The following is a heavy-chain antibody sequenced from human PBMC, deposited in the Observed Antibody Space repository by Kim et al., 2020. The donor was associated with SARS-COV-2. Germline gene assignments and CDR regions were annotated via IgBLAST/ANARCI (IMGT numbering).Heavy chain of an antibody. Sequence: GGSLRLSCAASGFTFSSYAMSWVRQAPGKGLEWVSAISGSGGSTYYADSVKGRFTISRDNSKNTLYLQMNSLRAEDTAVYYCAKAPIAARRLGVYYYGMDVWGQGTTVTVSS. CDR1: GFTFSSYA. D-gene: IGHD6-6*01. CDR2: ISGSGGST. CDR3: AKAPIAARRLGVYYYGMDV. J-gene: IGHJ6*02. V-gene: IGHV3-23*01.